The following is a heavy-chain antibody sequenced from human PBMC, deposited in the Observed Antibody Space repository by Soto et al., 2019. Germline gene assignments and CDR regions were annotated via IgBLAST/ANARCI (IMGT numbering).Heavy chain of an antibody. J-gene: IGHJ6*02. V-gene: IGHV1-69*13. Sequence: SVKVSCKASGGTFSSHAISWVRQAPGRGLEWMGGIIPIFGTTNYAQNFRARATITADESTSTACMELSSLTSEDTAVYYCGSVGYCSSANCLFYYYHYGMDVWGQGTTVTVSS. CDR1: GGTFSSHA. CDR2: IIPIFGTT. CDR3: GSVGYCSSANCLFYYYHYGMDV. D-gene: IGHD2-2*03.